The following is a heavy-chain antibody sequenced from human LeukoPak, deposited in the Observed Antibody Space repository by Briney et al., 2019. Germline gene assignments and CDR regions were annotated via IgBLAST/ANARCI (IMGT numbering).Heavy chain of an antibody. J-gene: IGHJ4*02. Sequence: GGSLRLSCAASGFTFSDYYMSWIRQAPGRGREGVSYISSSGSTIYYADSVKGRFTISRDNAKNSLYLQMNSLRAEDTAVYYCAREDTMVRGVISPAPFDYWGQGTLVTVSS. CDR3: AREDTMVRGVISPAPFDY. V-gene: IGHV3-11*04. CDR2: ISSSGSTI. CDR1: GFTFSDYY. D-gene: IGHD3-10*01.